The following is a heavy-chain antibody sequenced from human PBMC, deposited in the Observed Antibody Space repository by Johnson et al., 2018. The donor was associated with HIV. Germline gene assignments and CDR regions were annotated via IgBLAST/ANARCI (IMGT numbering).Heavy chain of an antibody. CDR3: ARDFMYAFDI. D-gene: IGHD3-10*02. CDR1: GFTFSSYG. CDR2: INGGGGIT. J-gene: IGHJ3*02. Sequence: VQLVESGGGVVQPGRSLRLSCAASGFTFSSYGMSWVRQAPGKGLEWVSTINGGGGITYYADSVKGRFTISRDNSKNTLFLQMNSLRAEDTAVYYCARDFMYAFDIWGQGTMVTVSS. V-gene: IGHV3-23*04.